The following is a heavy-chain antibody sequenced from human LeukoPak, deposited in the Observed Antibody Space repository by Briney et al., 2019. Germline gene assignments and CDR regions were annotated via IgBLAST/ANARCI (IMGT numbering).Heavy chain of an antibody. CDR2: INNSGGT. CDR3: ASARGASARGYYYYYMDV. CDR1: GGSFSACY. Sequence: PSETLSLTCVVYGGSFSACYWSWIRQPPGKGLEWIGEINNSGGTNYNPSLKSRVTISVDTSKNQFSLKLSSVTAADTAVYYCASARGASARGYYYYYMDVWGKGTTVTVSS. J-gene: IGHJ6*03. D-gene: IGHD3-10*01. V-gene: IGHV4-34*01.